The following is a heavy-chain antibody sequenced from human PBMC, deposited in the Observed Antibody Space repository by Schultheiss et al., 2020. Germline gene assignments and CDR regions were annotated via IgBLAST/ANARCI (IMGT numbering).Heavy chain of an antibody. CDR3: ARDFGGLAL. V-gene: IGHV4-59*01. J-gene: IGHJ6*02. CDR2: IFYSGST. CDR1: GGSISSYY. Sequence: SETLSLTCTVSGGSISSYYWSWIRQPPGKGLEWIGTIFYSGSTNYNPSLKSRVTISVDTSKNQFSLRLNSLTAADTAVYYCARDFGGLALWGQGTTVTVSS. D-gene: IGHD3-10*01.